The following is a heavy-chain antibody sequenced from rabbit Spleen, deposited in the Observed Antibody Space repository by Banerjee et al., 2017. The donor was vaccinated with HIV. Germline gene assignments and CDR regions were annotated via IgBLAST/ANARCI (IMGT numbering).Heavy chain of an antibody. Sequence: QEQLVESGGGLVQPEGSLTLTCTASGFSFSSSYDMCWVRQAPGKGLEWIGCIYTGSNGETYYANWAKGRFTISKTSSTTVTLQMTSLTAADTATYFCARDVNSGGVGHGPLYLWGQGTLVTVS. CDR3: ARDVNSGGVGHGPLYL. CDR2: IYTGSNGET. D-gene: IGHD1-1*01. V-gene: IGHV1S45*01. CDR1: GFSFSSSYD. J-gene: IGHJ3*01.